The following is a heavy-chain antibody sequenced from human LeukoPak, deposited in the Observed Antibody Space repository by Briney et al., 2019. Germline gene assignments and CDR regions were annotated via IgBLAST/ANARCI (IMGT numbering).Heavy chain of an antibody. V-gene: IGHV5-10-1*01. CDR3: ARHSSGGTYYYYGMDV. D-gene: IGHD2-15*01. J-gene: IGHJ6*04. Sequence: GESLKISCEGSGSRFTSYWISWVRQMPGKGLEWMGRIDPSDSYTNYSPSFQGHVTISADKSISTAYLQWSSLKASDTAMYYCARHSSGGTYYYYGMDVWGKGTTVTVSS. CDR1: GSRFTSYW. CDR2: IDPSDSYT.